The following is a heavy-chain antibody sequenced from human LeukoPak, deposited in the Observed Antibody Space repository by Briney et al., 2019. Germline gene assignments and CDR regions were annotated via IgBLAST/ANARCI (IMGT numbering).Heavy chain of an antibody. J-gene: IGHJ6*02. CDR3: AIITGTSHGGLRWGHYYYYYGMDV. V-gene: IGHV1-69*13. D-gene: IGHD1-7*01. CDR1: GYTFTSYH. CDR2: IIPIFGTA. Sequence: ASVKVSCKASGYTFTSYHMHWVRQAPGQGLEWMGGIIPIFGTANYAQKFQGRVTITADESTSTAYMELSSLRSEDTAVYYCAIITGTSHGGLRWGHYYYYYGMDVWGQGTTVTVSS.